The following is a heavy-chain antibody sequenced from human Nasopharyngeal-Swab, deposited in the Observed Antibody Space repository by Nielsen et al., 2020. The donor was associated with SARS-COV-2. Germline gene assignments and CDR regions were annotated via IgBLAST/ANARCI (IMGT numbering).Heavy chain of an antibody. J-gene: IGHJ6*03. CDR1: GFTFSSYW. Sequence: GGSLRLSCAASGFTFSSYWMSWVRQAPGEGLEWVANIKQDGSEKYYVDSVKGRFTISRDNAKNSLYPQMNSLRAEDTAVYYCARQTSNPYYYYYYMDVWGKGTTVTVSS. CDR2: IKQDGSEK. V-gene: IGHV3-7*01. D-gene: IGHD4-11*01. CDR3: ARQTSNPYYYYYYMDV.